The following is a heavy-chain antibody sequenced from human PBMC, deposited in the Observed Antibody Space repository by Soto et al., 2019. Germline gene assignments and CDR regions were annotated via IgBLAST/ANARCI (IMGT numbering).Heavy chain of an antibody. J-gene: IGHJ6*03. V-gene: IGHV3-23*01. CDR1: GFTFGSYA. Sequence: EVQLLESGGDLVQPGGSLRLSCAASGFTFGSYAMSWVRQAPGKGLEWVSTISFSGSSTYYADSVKGRFTISRDNSKNTMYLQMSRLRAEDTALYYCAKKDVSVIYYYYIDVWGKGTTVTVSS. CDR2: ISFSGSST. CDR3: AKKDVSVIYYYYIDV. D-gene: IGHD3-16*01.